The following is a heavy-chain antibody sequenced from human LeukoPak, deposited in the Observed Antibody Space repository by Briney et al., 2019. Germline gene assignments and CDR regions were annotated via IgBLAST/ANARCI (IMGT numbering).Heavy chain of an antibody. CDR1: GGSISSSSYY. J-gene: IGHJ6*02. V-gene: IGHV4-39*07. CDR3: ASHCSSTSCYPTPYYYGMDV. D-gene: IGHD2-2*01. Sequence: SETLSLTCTVSGGSISSSSYYWGWIRQPPGKGLEWIGEINHSGSTNYNPSLKSRVTISVDTSKNQFSLKLSSVTAADTAVYYCASHCSSTSCYPTPYYYGMDVWGQGTTVTVSS. CDR2: INHSGST.